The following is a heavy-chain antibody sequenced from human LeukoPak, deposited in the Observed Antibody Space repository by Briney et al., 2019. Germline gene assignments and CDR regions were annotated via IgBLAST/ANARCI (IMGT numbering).Heavy chain of an antibody. CDR2: ISGSGGTT. V-gene: IGHV3-23*01. CDR1: GFIFNTYD. CDR3: AKKGYDSSGFDY. Sequence: GGSLRLSCAASGFIFNTYDMNWVRQAPGKGLEWVSSISGSGGTTYSADSVKGRFTISRDNSKNTLYLQMNSLRAEDTAVYYCAKKGYDSSGFDYWGQGTLVTVSS. D-gene: IGHD3-22*01. J-gene: IGHJ4*02.